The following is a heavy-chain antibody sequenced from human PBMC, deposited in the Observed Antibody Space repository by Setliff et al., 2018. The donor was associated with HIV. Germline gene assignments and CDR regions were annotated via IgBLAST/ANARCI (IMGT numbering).Heavy chain of an antibody. CDR1: GGPLSGHY. Sequence: KLSETLSLTCAVYGGPLSGHYWSWIRQPPGQGLEWIGETSHSGKTNYNPSLKSRVTISVDTSKNQFSLKLTSVTAADTAVYYCVTSSSWSSRLNFWGPGMLVTAPQ. V-gene: IGHV4-34*01. CDR3: VTSSSWSSRLNF. D-gene: IGHD2-2*01. J-gene: IGHJ4*02. CDR2: TSHSGKT.